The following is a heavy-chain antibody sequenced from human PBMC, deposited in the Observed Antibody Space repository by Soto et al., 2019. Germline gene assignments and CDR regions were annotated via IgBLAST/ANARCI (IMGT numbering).Heavy chain of an antibody. CDR1: GGTFSSYA. V-gene: IGHV1-69*13. D-gene: IGHD6-6*01. CDR2: IIPIFGTA. CDR3: ARFLYSSSSRYYYGMDV. Sequence: SVKVSCKXSGGTFSSYAISWVRQAPGQGLEWMGGIIPIFGTANYAQKFQGRVTITADESTSTAYMELSSLRSEDTAVYYCARFLYSSSSRYYYGMDVWGQGTTVTVSS. J-gene: IGHJ6*02.